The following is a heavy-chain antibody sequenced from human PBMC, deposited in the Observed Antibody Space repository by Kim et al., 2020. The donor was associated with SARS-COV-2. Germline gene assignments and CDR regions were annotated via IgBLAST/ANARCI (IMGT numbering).Heavy chain of an antibody. CDR3: ARDRSSSWYFVEPLEA. CDR1: GFTFSSYG. CDR2: IWYDGSNK. J-gene: IGHJ4*02. D-gene: IGHD6-13*01. Sequence: GGSLRLSCAASGFTFSSYGMHWVRQAPGKGLEWVAVIWYDGSNKYYADSVKGRFTISRDNSKNTLYLQMNSLRAEDTAVYYCARDRSSSWYFVEPLEAWGQGTLVTVSS. V-gene: IGHV3-33*01.